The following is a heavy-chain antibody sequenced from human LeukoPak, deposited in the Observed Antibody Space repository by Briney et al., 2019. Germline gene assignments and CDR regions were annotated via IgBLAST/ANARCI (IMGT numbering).Heavy chain of an antibody. V-gene: IGHV1-8*01. CDR3: AHSSSQYYGMDV. D-gene: IGHD6-6*01. CDR1: GYTFTSYD. J-gene: IGHJ6*02. CDR2: MNPNSYNT. Sequence: ASVTVSCKASGYTFTSYDINWVRQASGQGLEWMGWMNPNSYNTGYAQKFQGRVTMTRDTSISTAYMELSRLRSDDTAVYYCAHSSSQYYGMDVWGQGTTVTVSS.